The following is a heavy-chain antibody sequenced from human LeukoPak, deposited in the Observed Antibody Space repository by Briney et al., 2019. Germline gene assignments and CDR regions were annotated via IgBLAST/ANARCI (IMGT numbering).Heavy chain of an antibody. J-gene: IGHJ4*02. V-gene: IGHV3-48*04. Sequence: SGGSLRLSCAASGFTFSSYSMNWVRQAPGKGLEWVSYISSSSSTIYYADSVKGRFTISRDNAKNSLYLQMNSLRAEDTAVYYCARCGEPSYDILTGYSRFDYWGQGTLVTVSS. CDR1: GFTFSSYS. D-gene: IGHD3-9*01. CDR2: ISSSSSTI. CDR3: ARCGEPSYDILTGYSRFDY.